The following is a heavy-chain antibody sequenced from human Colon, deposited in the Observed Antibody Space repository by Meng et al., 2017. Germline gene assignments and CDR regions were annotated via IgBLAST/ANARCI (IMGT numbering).Heavy chain of an antibody. CDR2: SNTKTGNP. V-gene: IGHV7-4-1*02. Sequence: QVQLVQSGSELKKPGASVKVTCKTSGYLFSYYAMNWVRQAPGRGLEWMGWSNTKTGNPTYAPAFTGRFVFSLDTSVSTAYLQINDLKADDTAVYYCAREGSDSWIDYWGQGTLVTVSS. J-gene: IGHJ4*02. D-gene: IGHD6-13*01. CDR3: AREGSDSWIDY. CDR1: GYLFSYYA.